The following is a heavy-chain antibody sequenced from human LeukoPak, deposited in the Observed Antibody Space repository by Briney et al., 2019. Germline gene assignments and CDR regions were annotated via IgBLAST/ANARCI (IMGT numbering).Heavy chain of an antibody. D-gene: IGHD4-17*01. Sequence: ASVKVSCKASGYTFTSYGISWLRQVPGQGLEWMGWICAYNGNTNYAQKLQGRVTMTTDTSTSTAYMELRSLRSDDTAVYYCARAGFYGDYASGGPDYYYYYGMDVWGQGTTVTVSS. CDR2: ICAYNGNT. J-gene: IGHJ6*02. V-gene: IGHV1-18*01. CDR1: GYTFTSYG. CDR3: ARAGFYGDYASGGPDYYYYYGMDV.